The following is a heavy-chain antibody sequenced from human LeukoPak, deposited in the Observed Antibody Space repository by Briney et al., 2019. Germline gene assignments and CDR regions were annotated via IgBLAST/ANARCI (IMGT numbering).Heavy chain of an antibody. D-gene: IGHD6-13*01. CDR3: ARGGYSSSWYTPGGFDI. J-gene: IGHJ3*02. CDR1: GFTFSTYG. V-gene: IGHV3-23*01. Sequence: PGGSLRLSCAASGFTFSTYGMSWVRQTPGKGLEWVSTMSGTGGVTHYADSVKGRFTISRDNSKNTLYLQMNSLRAEDTAVYYCARGGYSSSWYTPGGFDIWGQGTMVTVSS. CDR2: MSGTGGVT.